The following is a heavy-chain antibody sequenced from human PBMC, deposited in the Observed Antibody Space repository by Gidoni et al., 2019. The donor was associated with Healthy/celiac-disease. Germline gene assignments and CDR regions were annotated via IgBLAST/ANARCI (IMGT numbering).Heavy chain of an antibody. CDR1: GYTFTSYA. Sequence: QVQLVQSGAEVKKPGASVKVSCKASGYTFTSYAMHWVRQAPGQRLEWMGWINAGNGNTKYSQKFQGRVTITRDTSASTAYMELSSLRSEDAAVYYCARMVGATRNWFDPWGQGTLVTVSS. CDR2: INAGNGNT. CDR3: ARMVGATRNWFDP. V-gene: IGHV1-3*01. D-gene: IGHD1-26*01. J-gene: IGHJ5*02.